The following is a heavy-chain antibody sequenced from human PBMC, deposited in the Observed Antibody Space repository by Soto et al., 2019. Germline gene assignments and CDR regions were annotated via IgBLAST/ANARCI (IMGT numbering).Heavy chain of an antibody. CDR1: GVCMSLGVFY. D-gene: IGHD2-8*01. CDR3: ARASLGYWTNGVCQSYYGMDG. V-gene: IGHV4-31*03. J-gene: IGHJ6*02. Sequence: TRSLRCTVSGVCMSLGVFYWTWIRQHPGKGLEWISYIYYNGNTYYNPSLKSRVTISVDTSKNQFSLKLSSVTSADTAVYYCARASLGYWTNGVCQSYYGMDGWGQGTTVNVSS. CDR2: IYYNGNT.